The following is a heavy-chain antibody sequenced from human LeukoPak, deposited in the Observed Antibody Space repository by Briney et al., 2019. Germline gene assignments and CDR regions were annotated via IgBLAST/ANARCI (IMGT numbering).Heavy chain of an antibody. D-gene: IGHD6-13*01. CDR3: ARERSSWYYLDY. CDR1: GGSFSGYY. CDR2: INHSGST. Sequence: PSETLSLTCAVYGGSFSGYYRSWIRQPPGKGLEWIGEINHSGSTNYNPSLKSRLTISVDTSKNQFSLKLSSVTAADTAVYYCARERSSWYYLDYWGQGMLVTVSS. J-gene: IGHJ4*02. V-gene: IGHV4-34*01.